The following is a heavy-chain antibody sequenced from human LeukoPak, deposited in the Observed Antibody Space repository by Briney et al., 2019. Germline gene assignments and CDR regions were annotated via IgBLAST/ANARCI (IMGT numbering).Heavy chain of an antibody. D-gene: IGHD3-3*01. Sequence: ASVKVSCKASGGTFSSYTISWVRQAPGQALGWMGRIIPILGIAKYAQKFQGRVTITADKSTSTAYMELSSLRSEDTAVYYCARAGLRFLEWLLYTDYYYYMDVWGKGTTVTVSS. CDR2: IIPILGIA. V-gene: IGHV1-69*02. CDR1: GGTFSSYT. CDR3: ARAGLRFLEWLLYTDYYYYMDV. J-gene: IGHJ6*03.